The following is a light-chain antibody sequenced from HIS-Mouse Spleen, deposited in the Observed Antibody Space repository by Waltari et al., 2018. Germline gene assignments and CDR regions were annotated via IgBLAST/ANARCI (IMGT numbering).Light chain of an antibody. Sequence: DIQLTQSPSFLSASVGDRVTITCRASQGISSYLAWYQQKPGKAPKLLIYAASTLQSGVPSRVSGSGSGTDFTLTISSLQPEDFATYYCQQLNSYPPTFGQGTKVEIK. V-gene: IGKV1-9*01. CDR1: QGISSY. CDR2: AAS. CDR3: QQLNSYPPT. J-gene: IGKJ1*01.